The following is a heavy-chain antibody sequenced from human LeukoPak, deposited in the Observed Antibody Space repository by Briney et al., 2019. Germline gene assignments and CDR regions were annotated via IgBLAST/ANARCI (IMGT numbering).Heavy chain of an antibody. CDR2: IYTSGGP. V-gene: IGHV4-61*02. D-gene: IGHD3-22*01. Sequence: PSKTLSLTCPVSGGSISSGSYYWSWIRQPPGKGLEWIGRIYTSGGPNYNPSLKSRVTISVDTSKNQFSLKLSSVTAADTAVYYCARDRSWERADEGYDSSGYYYAPFDYWGQGTLVTVSS. CDR3: ARDRSWERADEGYDSSGYYYAPFDY. J-gene: IGHJ4*02. CDR1: GGSISSGSYY.